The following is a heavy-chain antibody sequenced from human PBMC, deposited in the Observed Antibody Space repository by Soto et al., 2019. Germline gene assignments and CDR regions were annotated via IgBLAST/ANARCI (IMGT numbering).Heavy chain of an antibody. CDR3: ARVLRPNYYDSSGYFDY. D-gene: IGHD3-22*01. CDR1: EYTFSDYY. V-gene: IGHV1-2*02. J-gene: IGHJ4*02. Sequence: QVQLVQSGAEVKKPGASVKVSCKASEYTFSDYYIHWVRQAPGQGLEWMGWINPNTGATNYAQKFQGRVTITADESTSTAYMELSSLRSEDTAVYYCARVLRPNYYDSSGYFDYWGQGTLVTVSS. CDR2: INPNTGAT.